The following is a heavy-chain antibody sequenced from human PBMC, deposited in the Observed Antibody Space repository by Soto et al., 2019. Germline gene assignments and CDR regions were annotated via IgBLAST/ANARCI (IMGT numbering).Heavy chain of an antibody. CDR1: GFTFDDYT. CDR2: ISWEGGSR. D-gene: IGHD3-22*01. V-gene: IGHV3-43*01. Sequence: EVQLVESGGVVVQPGGSLRLSCAASGFTFDDYTMHWVRQAPGKGLEWVSLISWEGGSRYYADSVQGRFTISRDNSKNSLYLQMNSLGTEDTALYYCAVGATSGYFSFFQHWGQCTLVTVSS. CDR3: AVGATSGYFSFFQH. J-gene: IGHJ1*01.